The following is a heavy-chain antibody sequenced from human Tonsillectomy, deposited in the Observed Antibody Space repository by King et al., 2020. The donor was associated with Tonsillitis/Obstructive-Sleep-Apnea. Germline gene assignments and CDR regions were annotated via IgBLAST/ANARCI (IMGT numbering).Heavy chain of an antibody. J-gene: IGHJ5*02. D-gene: IGHD2-15*01. CDR2: INPDSGGT. CDR3: AREKVLVAATNYWFDP. V-gene: IGHV1-2*02. Sequence: VQLVESGAEVKNPGASVKVSCKASGYTFIGYYMYWVRQAPGQGLECMGWINPDSGGTNYAQKFQGRVSMTRDTSISTAYMELSRLTSDDTAVYYCAREKVLVAATNYWFDPWGQGTLVTVSS. CDR1: GYTFIGYY.